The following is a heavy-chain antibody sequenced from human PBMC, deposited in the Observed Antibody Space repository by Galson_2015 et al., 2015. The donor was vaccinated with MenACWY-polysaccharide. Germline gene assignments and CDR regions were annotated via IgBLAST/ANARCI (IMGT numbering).Heavy chain of an antibody. D-gene: IGHD6-13*01. V-gene: IGHV3-23*01. Sequence: SLRLSCAVSGFSITSYAVNWVRQAPGKGLEWVAVIRGSGTNILYADSVKGRFTISRDTSKSTLYLQMNSLRAEDTAKYYCAKAPQWGAAAVGSFDHWGQGALLAVSS. CDR1: GFSITSYA. CDR3: AKAPQWGAAAVGSFDH. CDR2: IRGSGTNI. J-gene: IGHJ4*02.